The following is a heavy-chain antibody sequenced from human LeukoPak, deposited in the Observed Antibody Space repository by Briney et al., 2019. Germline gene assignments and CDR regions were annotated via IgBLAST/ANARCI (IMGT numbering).Heavy chain of an antibody. V-gene: IGHV6-1*01. D-gene: IGHD2-2*01. CDR3: ARRLTQYDCFDP. J-gene: IGHJ5*02. CDR1: GDSVSSNSVT. CDR2: TYYRSTWYN. Sequence: SQTPSLTCAISGDSVSSNSVTWNWIRQSPSRGLEWLGRTYYRSTWYNDYAVSVRGRITVNPDTSKNQFSLHLNSVTSEDTAVYYCARRLTQYDCFDPWGQGILVTVSS.